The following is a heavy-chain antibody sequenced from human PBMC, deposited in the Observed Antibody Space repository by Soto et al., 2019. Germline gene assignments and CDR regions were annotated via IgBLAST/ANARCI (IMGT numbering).Heavy chain of an antibody. CDR3: ARIRDYYDSSGYYSLSFDY. CDR2: IDWDDDK. CDR1: GFSLSTSGMC. D-gene: IGHD3-22*01. V-gene: IGHV2-70*01. J-gene: IGHJ4*02. Sequence: SGPTLVNPTQTLTLTCTFSGFSLSTSGMCVSWIRQPPGKALEWLALIDWDDDKYYSTSLKTRLTISKDTSKNQVVLTMTNMEPVDTATYYCARIRDYYDSSGYYSLSFDYWGQGTLVTVSS.